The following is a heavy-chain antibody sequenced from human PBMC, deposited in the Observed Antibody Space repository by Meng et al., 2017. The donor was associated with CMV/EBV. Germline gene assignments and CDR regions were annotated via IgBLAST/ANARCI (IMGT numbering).Heavy chain of an antibody. V-gene: IGHV4-39*07. CDR1: GGSISSSSYY. D-gene: IGHD3-10*01. CDR3: ASLAGDY. CDR2: IYYSGST. J-gene: IGHJ4*02. Sequence: QQPLQGSGPGLVMPSDTLSLTCSGSGGSISSSSYYWGWIRQPPGKGLEWIGSIYYSGSTYYNPSLKSRVTISVDTSKNQFSLKLSSVTAADTAVYYCASLAGDYWGQGTLVTVSS.